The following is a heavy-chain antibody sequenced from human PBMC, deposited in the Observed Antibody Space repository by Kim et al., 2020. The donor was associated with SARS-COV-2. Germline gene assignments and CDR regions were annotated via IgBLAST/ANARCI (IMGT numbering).Heavy chain of an antibody. D-gene: IGHD3-10*01. Sequence: NSDGSSTSYADSVKGRFTISRDNAKNTLYLQMNSLRAEDTAVYYCARDYGWGQGTLVTVSS. CDR3: ARDYG. CDR2: NSDGSST. J-gene: IGHJ4*02. V-gene: IGHV3-74*01.